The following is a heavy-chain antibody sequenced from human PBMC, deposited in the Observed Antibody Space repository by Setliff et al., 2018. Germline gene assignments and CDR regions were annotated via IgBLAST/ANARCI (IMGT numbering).Heavy chain of an antibody. V-gene: IGHV4-39*07. Sequence: SETLSLTCTVSGDSIRSSRYYWGWIRQPPGKGLEWIGSLYRTANTYYNPAVRSRVTISPDTSKNQFSLKLTSVTAADTAVYYCARDPGFHSGTWSLDSWGQGRLVTVSS. J-gene: IGHJ4*02. D-gene: IGHD2-21*01. CDR3: ARDPGFHSGTWSLDS. CDR1: GDSIRSSRYY. CDR2: LYRTANT.